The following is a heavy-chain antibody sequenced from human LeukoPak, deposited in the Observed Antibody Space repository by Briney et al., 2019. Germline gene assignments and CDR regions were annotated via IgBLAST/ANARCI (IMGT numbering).Heavy chain of an antibody. CDR3: AKDRYSSGRTSYYFDY. Sequence: PGGSLTLSCAASGFSFSTYSMNWVRQAPGKGLEWVSSISSGGRYVYYADSVKGRFTISRDNAKNSLYLQMNSLRAEDTAVYYCAKDRYSSGRTSYYFDYWGQGTLVTVSS. V-gene: IGHV3-21*01. CDR1: GFSFSTYS. CDR2: ISSGGRYV. J-gene: IGHJ4*02. D-gene: IGHD6-19*01.